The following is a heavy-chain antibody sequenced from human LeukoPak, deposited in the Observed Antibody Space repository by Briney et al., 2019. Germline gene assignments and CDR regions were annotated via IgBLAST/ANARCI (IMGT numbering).Heavy chain of an antibody. D-gene: IGHD3-10*01. CDR2: INSDGSTT. J-gene: IGHJ4*02. CDR1: AFTFSRYW. Sequence: PGGSLRLSCVASAFTFSRYWMHWVRQAPGKGLVWVSRINSDGSTTTYADSVKGRFTISRDNSKNTLYLQMNSLRAEDTAVYYCARGGFGELRSFDYWGQGTLVTVSS. V-gene: IGHV3-74*01. CDR3: ARGGFGELRSFDY.